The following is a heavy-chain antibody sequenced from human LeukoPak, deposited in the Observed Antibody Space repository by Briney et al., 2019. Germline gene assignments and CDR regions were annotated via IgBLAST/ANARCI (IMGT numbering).Heavy chain of an antibody. D-gene: IGHD3-3*01. V-gene: IGHV3-53*01. J-gene: IGHJ4*02. Sequence: GGSLRLSCAASGFTVSSNYMSWVRQDPGKGLEWVSVIYSGGSTYYADSVKGQFTISRDNSKNTLYLQMNSLRAEDTAVYYCARGYDFWSGSDYWGQGTLVTVSS. CDR2: IYSGGST. CDR1: GFTVSSNY. CDR3: ARGYDFWSGSDY.